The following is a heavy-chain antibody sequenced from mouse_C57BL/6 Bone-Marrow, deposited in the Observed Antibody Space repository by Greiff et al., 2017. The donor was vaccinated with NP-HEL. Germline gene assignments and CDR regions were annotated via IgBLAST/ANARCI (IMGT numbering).Heavy chain of an antibody. CDR1: GFTFSDFG. CDR3: ARQGSNVGAMDY. CDR2: ISNLAYSI. J-gene: IGHJ4*01. D-gene: IGHD1-1*01. Sequence: DVQLVESGGGLVQPGGSLKLSCAASGFTFSDFGLALVRQAPRTGPEWVAFISNLAYSIYYADTVTGRFTISRENAKNTLYLEMSSLRSEDTAMYYCARQGSNVGAMDYWGQGTSVTVSS. V-gene: IGHV5-15*01.